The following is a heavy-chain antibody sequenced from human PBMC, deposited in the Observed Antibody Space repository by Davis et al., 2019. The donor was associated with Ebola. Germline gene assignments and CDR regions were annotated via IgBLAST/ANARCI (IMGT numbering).Heavy chain of an antibody. Sequence: ASVKVSCKASGYTFTSYGISWVRQAPGQGLEWMGWISAYNGNTKYAQKLQGRVTMTTDTSTSTAYMELRSLRSDDTAVYYCARAPKKWDLLSGDAFDIWGQGTMVTVSS. CDR1: GYTFTSYG. CDR3: ARAPKKWDLLSGDAFDI. J-gene: IGHJ3*02. D-gene: IGHD1-26*01. V-gene: IGHV1-18*04. CDR2: ISAYNGNT.